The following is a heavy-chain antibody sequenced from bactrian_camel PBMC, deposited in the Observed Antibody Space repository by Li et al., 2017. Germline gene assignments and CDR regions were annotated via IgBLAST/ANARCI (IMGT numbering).Heavy chain of an antibody. V-gene: IGHV3S53*01. J-gene: IGHJ4*01. D-gene: IGHD1*01. CDR1: GYSGNC. Sequence: HVQLVESGGGSVQAGGSLTLSCATSGYSGNCMAWFRLALGKEREGVAVIDNDGGTSYTDSVKGRYTISRDNAKNMVYLQMNSLKPEDTAMYYCAARSAACLSTPASFPYWGQGTQVTVS. CDR3: AARSAACLSTPASFPY. CDR2: IDNDGGT.